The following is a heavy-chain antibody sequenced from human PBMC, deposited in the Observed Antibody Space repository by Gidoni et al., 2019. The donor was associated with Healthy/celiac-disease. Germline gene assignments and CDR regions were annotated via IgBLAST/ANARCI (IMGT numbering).Heavy chain of an antibody. CDR1: GFTFSSYW. CDR3: ARRSGSWAVAFDI. CDR2: INSDGSST. J-gene: IGHJ3*02. V-gene: IGHV3-74*01. Sequence: EVQLVESGGGLVQPGGSLRLACAASGFTFSSYWMHWVRQAPGKGLVWVSRINSDGSSTSYADSVKGRFTISRDNAKNTLYLQMNSLRAEDTAVYYCARRSGSWAVAFDIWGQGTMVTVSS. D-gene: IGHD1-26*01.